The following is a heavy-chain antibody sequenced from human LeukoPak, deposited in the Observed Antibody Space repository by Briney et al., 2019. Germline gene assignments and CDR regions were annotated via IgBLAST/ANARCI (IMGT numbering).Heavy chain of an antibody. Sequence: GGSLRLSCPASGFTFSSYEMNWVRQAPGKGLEWVSYISSSGSTIYYADSVKGRFTISRDNAKNSLYLQMNSLRAEDTAVYYCARDRMVLWFGELLGDKAFDIWGQGTMVTVSS. CDR2: ISSSGSTI. V-gene: IGHV3-48*03. CDR1: GFTFSSYE. D-gene: IGHD3-10*01. CDR3: ARDRMVLWFGELLGDKAFDI. J-gene: IGHJ3*02.